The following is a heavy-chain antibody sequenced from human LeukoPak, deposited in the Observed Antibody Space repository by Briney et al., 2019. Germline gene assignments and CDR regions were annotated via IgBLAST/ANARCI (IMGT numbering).Heavy chain of an antibody. J-gene: IGHJ4*02. CDR2: INPNSGGT. CDR1: GYTFTACY. V-gene: IGHV1-2*04. CDR3: ARGYYDSGGPRLDF. Sequence: GASVTASCMTSGYTFTACYIHWVRQAPGQGLEWMGWINPNSGGTKYSQKFQGWVTMTRDTSISTTYMQLIGLTSDDTAVYYCARGYYDSGGPRLDFWGQGTLVTVSS. D-gene: IGHD3-22*01.